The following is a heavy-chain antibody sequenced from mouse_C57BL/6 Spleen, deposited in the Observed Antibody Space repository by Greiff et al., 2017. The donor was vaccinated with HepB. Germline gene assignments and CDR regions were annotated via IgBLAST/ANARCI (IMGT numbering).Heavy chain of an antibody. Sequence: QVQLQQSGAELAKPGASVKLSCKASGYTFTSYWMHWVKQRPGQGLEWIGYINPSSGYTKYNQKFKDKATLTADKSSITAYMQLSSLTYEDSAVYYCAKEDLHLPYGGQGTLVTVSA. CDR3: AKEDLHLPY. CDR1: GYTFTSYW. J-gene: IGHJ3*01. V-gene: IGHV1-7*01. CDR2: INPSSGYT.